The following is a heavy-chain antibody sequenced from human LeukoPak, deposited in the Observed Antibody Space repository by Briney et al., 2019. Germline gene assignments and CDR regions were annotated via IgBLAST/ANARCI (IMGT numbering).Heavy chain of an antibody. CDR2: INPNSGDT. Sequence: ASVKVSCKASGYTFTDYYLHWVRQAPGQGLEWMGWINPNSGDTNYAQKFQGRVTMTRDTSISTAYMELSRLRSDDTAVYYCASFDWLFRGLTWWGQGTLVTVSS. J-gene: IGHJ4*02. D-gene: IGHD3-9*01. CDR1: GYTFTDYY. V-gene: IGHV1-2*02. CDR3: ASFDWLFRGLTW.